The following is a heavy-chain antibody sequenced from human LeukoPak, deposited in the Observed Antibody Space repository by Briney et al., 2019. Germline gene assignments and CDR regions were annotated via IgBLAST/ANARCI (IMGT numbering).Heavy chain of an antibody. Sequence: SEPLSLTCAVSGASIRSSAGYRWGWIRQPPGKGLEWICQISYDGRREYNPSLRSRVTISLDTSKNQFSLKMTSVTAADAAVFYCARLHPNGPDEYWGRGTLVTVSS. CDR2: ISYDGRR. D-gene: IGHD2-8*01. J-gene: IGHJ4*02. CDR3: ARLHPNGPDEY. V-gene: IGHV4-39*07. CDR1: GASIRSSAGYR.